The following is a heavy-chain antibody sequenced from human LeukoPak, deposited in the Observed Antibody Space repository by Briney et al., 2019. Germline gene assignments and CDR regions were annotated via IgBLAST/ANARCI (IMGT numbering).Heavy chain of an antibody. Sequence: SETLSLTCTVSGDSISSGDYYWSWIRQPAGKGLEWIGRISSSGSTNYNPSLKSRVTISVDTSKNQFSLKLSSVTAADTAVYYCARDLVGPGGWFDPWGQGTLVTVSS. D-gene: IGHD3-10*01. V-gene: IGHV4-61*02. CDR3: ARDLVGPGGWFDP. CDR1: GDSISSGDYY. J-gene: IGHJ5*02. CDR2: ISSSGST.